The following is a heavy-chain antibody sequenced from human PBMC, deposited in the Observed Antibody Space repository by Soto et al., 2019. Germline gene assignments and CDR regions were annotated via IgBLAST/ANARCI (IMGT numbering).Heavy chain of an antibody. D-gene: IGHD1-20*01. J-gene: IGHJ6*02. Sequence: PGGSLRLSCAASGFTFSSYGMHWVRQAPGKGLEWVAVIWYDGSNKYYADSVKGRFTISRDNSKNTLYLQMNSLRAEGTAVYYCARDPATLYNWNYYYYGMDVWGQGTTVTVSS. CDR3: ARDPATLYNWNYYYYGMDV. CDR1: GFTFSSYG. CDR2: IWYDGSNK. V-gene: IGHV3-33*01.